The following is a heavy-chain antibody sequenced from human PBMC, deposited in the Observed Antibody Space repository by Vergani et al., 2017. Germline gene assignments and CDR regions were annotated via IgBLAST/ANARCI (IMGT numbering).Heavy chain of an antibody. D-gene: IGHD1-14*01. CDR2: IKQDGSEK. CDR3: ARDWRLLYNRFDP. V-gene: IGHV3-7*01. J-gene: IGHJ5*02. Sequence: EVQLVESGGGLVQPGGSLRLSCAASGFPFSSYWMSWVRQAPGKGLEWVANIKQDGSEKYYVDAVKGRFTISRDNAKNSLYLQMNRLRDEDTGIYYCARDWRLLYNRFDPGGEGTLVTVSS. CDR1: GFPFSSYW.